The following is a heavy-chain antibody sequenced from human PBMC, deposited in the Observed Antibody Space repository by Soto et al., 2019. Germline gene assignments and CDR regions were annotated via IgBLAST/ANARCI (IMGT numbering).Heavy chain of an antibody. Sequence: RSLTCTVSGGSISSGGYYWSWIRQHPGKGLEWIGYIYYSGSTYYNPSLKSRVTISVDTSKNQFSLKLSSVTAADTAVYYCARGDYSSPNWFDPWGQGTLVTVSS. CDR3: ARGDYSSPNWFDP. V-gene: IGHV4-31*03. CDR2: IYYSGST. CDR1: GGSISSGGYY. J-gene: IGHJ5*02. D-gene: IGHD6-13*01.